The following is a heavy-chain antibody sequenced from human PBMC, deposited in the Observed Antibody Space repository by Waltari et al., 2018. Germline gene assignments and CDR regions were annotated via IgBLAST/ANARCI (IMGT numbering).Heavy chain of an antibody. CDR1: GGSISSYY. J-gene: IGHJ6*02. CDR3: ARGDTVLRWFGAGASYGMDV. D-gene: IGHD3-10*01. Sequence: QVQLQESGPGLVKPSETLSLTCTVSGGSISSYYWSWIRQPPGKGLEWIGYIYYSGSTNPHPSLKSRVTLSVATSKNQFSLKRSSVTAADTAVYYCARGDTVLRWFGAGASYGMDVWGQGTTVTVSS. CDR2: IYYSGST. V-gene: IGHV4-59*01.